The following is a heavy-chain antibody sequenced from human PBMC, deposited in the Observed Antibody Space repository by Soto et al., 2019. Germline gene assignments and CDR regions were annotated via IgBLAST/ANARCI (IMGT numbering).Heavy chain of an antibody. V-gene: IGHV1-18*01. J-gene: IGHJ4*02. Sequence: ASVKVSCKASGYTFTSYGISWVRQAPGQGLEWMGWISAYNGNTNYAQKLQGRVTMTTDTSTSAAYMELRSPRSDDTAVYYCAREVEQQLDYWGQGTLVIVSS. D-gene: IGHD6-13*01. CDR3: AREVEQQLDY. CDR2: ISAYNGNT. CDR1: GYTFTSYG.